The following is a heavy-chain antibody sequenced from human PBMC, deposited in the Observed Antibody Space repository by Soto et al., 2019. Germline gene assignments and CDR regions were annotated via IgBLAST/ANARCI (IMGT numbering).Heavy chain of an antibody. V-gene: IGHV3-48*02. CDR2: ISSSSGTI. Sequence: GESLKISCAASGFTFSSYSMNWVRQAPGEGLEWVSYISSSSGTIYYADSVKGRFTISRDNAKNSLYLQMNSLRDEDTAVYYCVGWYNFDYWGQGTLVTVSS. D-gene: IGHD6-19*01. CDR3: VGWYNFDY. CDR1: GFTFSSYS. J-gene: IGHJ4*02.